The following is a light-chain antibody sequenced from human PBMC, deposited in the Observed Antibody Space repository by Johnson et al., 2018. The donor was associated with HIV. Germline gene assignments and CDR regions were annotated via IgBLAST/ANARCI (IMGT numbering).Light chain of an antibody. J-gene: IGLJ1*01. V-gene: IGLV1-51*02. CDR1: SSNIGNNY. CDR2: QTN. Sequence: SVLTQPPSVSAAPGQKVTISCSGSSSNIGNNYVSWYQLFPGTAPTLLIYQTNKRPSGIPDRISGSKSGTSATLGLAGLPTGDEAHYYCGTWDSSLNVEVFGTGTRVTVL. CDR3: GTWDSSLNVEV.